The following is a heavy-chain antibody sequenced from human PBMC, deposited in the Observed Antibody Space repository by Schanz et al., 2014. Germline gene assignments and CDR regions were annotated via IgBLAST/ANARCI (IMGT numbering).Heavy chain of an antibody. Sequence: QLQLQESGPGLVKPSETLSLTCTVSGGSISSSNYYWGWIRQPPGKGLEWIESIYYSGSTYYNPSFKSRVTISMHTSKNQFSLKLSSATAADTAVYYCARDRGHGDLPGDIWGQGTMVTVSS. CDR1: GGSISSSNYY. D-gene: IGHD4-17*01. CDR3: ARDRGHGDLPGDI. J-gene: IGHJ3*02. CDR2: IYYSGST. V-gene: IGHV4-39*07.